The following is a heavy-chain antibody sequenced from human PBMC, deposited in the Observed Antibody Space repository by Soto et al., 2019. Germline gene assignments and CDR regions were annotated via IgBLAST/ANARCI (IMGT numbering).Heavy chain of an antibody. CDR3: ARYRREAVAGYTLDN. V-gene: IGHV4-59*01. J-gene: IGHJ4*02. CDR2: VYNSGST. D-gene: IGHD6-13*01. Sequence: SETLSLTCTVSGGSISSNYLTWMRQPPGKGLEWIGYVYNSGSTNYNPSLKSRVTISEDTSKSQFSLKVNSMTAADTAVYYCARYRREAVAGYTLDNWGQGILVTVSS. CDR1: GGSISSNY.